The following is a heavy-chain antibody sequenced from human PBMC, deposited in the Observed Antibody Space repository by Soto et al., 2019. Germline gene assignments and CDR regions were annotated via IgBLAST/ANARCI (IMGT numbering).Heavy chain of an antibody. Sequence: GGSLRLSCAPSGFTFSAYYMTWIRQAPGKGLEWVSSISSSSTYTHYADSVRGRFTISRDNARNSLYLQMNSLRAEDTAVYYCARENYGSFDYWGQGTLVTVS. V-gene: IGHV3-11*05. D-gene: IGHD3-10*01. CDR2: ISSSSTYT. J-gene: IGHJ4*02. CDR1: GFTFSAYY. CDR3: ARENYGSFDY.